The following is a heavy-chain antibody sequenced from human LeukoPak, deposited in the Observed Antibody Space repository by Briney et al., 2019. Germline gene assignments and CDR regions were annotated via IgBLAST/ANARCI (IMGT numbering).Heavy chain of an antibody. J-gene: IGHJ4*02. CDR2: IYYSGST. Sequence: SETLSLTCTVSGGSISSYYWSWIRRPPGKGLEWIGYIYYSGSTNYNPSLKSRVTISVDTSKNQFSLKLSSVTAADTAVYYCARGGYYYDSSGYDYWGQGTLVTVSS. D-gene: IGHD3-22*01. CDR3: ARGGYYYDSSGYDY. V-gene: IGHV4-59*01. CDR1: GGSISSYY.